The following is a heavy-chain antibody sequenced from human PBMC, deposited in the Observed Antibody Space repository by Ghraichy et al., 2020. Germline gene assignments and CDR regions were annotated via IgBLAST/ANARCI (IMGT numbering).Heavy chain of an antibody. D-gene: IGHD3-22*01. CDR2: ISSDGTKT. CDR1: GFTFSTSP. V-gene: IGHV3-30-3*01. Sequence: GGSLRLSCAASGFTFSTSPMHWVRQAPGKGLEWLVVISSDGTKTDYADSVKGRFTISRDNSRNTLSLQMNSLRAEDTAVYFCAREGYDSSDSWRYFDYWGQGTQVTVSS. CDR3: AREGYDSSDSWRYFDY. J-gene: IGHJ4*02.